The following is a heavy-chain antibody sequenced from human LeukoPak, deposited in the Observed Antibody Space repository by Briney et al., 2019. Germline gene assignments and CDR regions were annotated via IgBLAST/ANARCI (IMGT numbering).Heavy chain of an antibody. D-gene: IGHD3-22*01. CDR2: ISSSGSTI. CDR1: GFTFSSYE. V-gene: IGHV3-48*03. Sequence: GGSLRRSCAASGFTFSSYEMNWVRQAPGKGLEWVSYISSSGSTIYYADSVKGRFTISRDNAKNSLYLQMNSLRAEDTAVYYCARDSSGYYSGFDYWGQGTLVTVSS. J-gene: IGHJ4*02. CDR3: ARDSSGYYSGFDY.